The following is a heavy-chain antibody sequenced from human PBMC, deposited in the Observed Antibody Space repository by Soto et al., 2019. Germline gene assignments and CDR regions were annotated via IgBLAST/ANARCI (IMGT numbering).Heavy chain of an antibody. D-gene: IGHD6-13*01. V-gene: IGHV1-58*01. CDR3: ARSQWQQLAHLDY. CDR2: IGVGSGNR. CDR1: GFTFTSSA. Sequence: SVKVSCKASGFTFTSSAVQWVRQARGQRLEWIGWIGVGSGNRHYAQKFQERVTITRDMSTNTAYLQWSSLKASDTAMYYCARSQWQQLAHLDYWGQGTLVTVSS. J-gene: IGHJ4*02.